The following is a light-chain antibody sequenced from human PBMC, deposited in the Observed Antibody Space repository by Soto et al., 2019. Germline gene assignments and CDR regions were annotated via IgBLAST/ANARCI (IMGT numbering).Light chain of an antibody. J-gene: IGKJ1*01. CDR3: QKYNSAPRT. CDR2: LAS. V-gene: IGKV1-5*03. Sequence: DIQMTQSPSTLSASVGDRVTITCRASQSINIWLAWYQQKPGRAPKLLIYLASTLASGVPSRFSGSGSGTDFTLTISSLQPEDVATYYCQKYNSAPRTFGQGTKVDI. CDR1: QSINIW.